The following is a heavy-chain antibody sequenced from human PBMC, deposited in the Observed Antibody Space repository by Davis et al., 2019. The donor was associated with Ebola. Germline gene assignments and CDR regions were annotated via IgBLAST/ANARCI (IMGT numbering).Heavy chain of an antibody. V-gene: IGHV3-21*01. J-gene: IGHJ4*02. Sequence: GESLKISCAASGFTFSSYSMNWVRQAPGKGLEWVSSISSSSSYIYYADSVKGRFTISRDNAKNSLYLQMNSLRAEDTAVYYCAREGAAAPIDYWGQGTLVTVSS. D-gene: IGHD6-13*01. CDR2: ISSSSSYI. CDR1: GFTFSSYS. CDR3: AREGAAAPIDY.